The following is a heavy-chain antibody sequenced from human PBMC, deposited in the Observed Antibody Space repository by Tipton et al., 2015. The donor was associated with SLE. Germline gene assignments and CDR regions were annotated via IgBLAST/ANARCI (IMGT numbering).Heavy chain of an antibody. D-gene: IGHD6-25*01. Sequence: TLSLTCTVSGGSISSYYWSWIRQPPGKGREWIGEINHSGSTNYNPALKSRVTISVDTSKNQFSLKLSSVTAADTAVYYCASPGSSAPGPYFQHWGQVTLVTVSS. J-gene: IGHJ1*01. CDR1: GGSISSYY. CDR2: INHSGST. CDR3: ASPGSSAPGPYFQH. V-gene: IGHV4-34*01.